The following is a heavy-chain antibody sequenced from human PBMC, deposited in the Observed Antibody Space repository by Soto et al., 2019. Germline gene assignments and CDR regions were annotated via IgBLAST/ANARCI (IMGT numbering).Heavy chain of an antibody. CDR2: ISGLNGNT. D-gene: IGHD3-10*01. CDR1: GYSFSTYG. J-gene: IGHJ4*02. CDR3: ARDLFGEDGAGYFDY. Sequence: QVHLVQSGVEVKKPGASVKVSCKASGYSFSTYGISWVRQAPGQGLEWMGWISGLNGNTNYAQNLQGRGTMTTDTSTSTAYMEIRSLGFDDTAMYYCARDLFGEDGAGYFDYWGQGTLVTVSS. V-gene: IGHV1-18*01.